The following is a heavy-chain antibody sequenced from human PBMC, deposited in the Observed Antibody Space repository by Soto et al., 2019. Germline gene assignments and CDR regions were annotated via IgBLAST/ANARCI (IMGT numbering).Heavy chain of an antibody. D-gene: IGHD4-4*01. CDR1: GFTFSSYA. CDR3: AKNSNPWPYCFDY. V-gene: IGHV3-23*01. J-gene: IGHJ4*02. CDR2: VSGSGAIT. Sequence: PGGSLRLSCAASGFTFSSYAMSWVRRAPGKQLEWVSAVSGSGAITYYADSVKGRFTVSRDNSKNTLYLQMNSLRGEDTAVYYCAKNSNPWPYCFDYWGQGTLVTVSS.